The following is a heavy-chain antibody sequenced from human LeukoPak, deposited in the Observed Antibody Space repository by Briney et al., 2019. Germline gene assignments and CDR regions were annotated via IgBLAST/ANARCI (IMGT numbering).Heavy chain of an antibody. J-gene: IGHJ1*01. CDR1: GYTFTSYY. V-gene: IGHV1-46*01. D-gene: IGHD2-15*01. CDR2: INPTGGGT. Sequence: ASVKVSCKASGYTFTSYYIHWVRQAPGQGLEWMGIINPTGGGTNYAQKLQGRVTMTRDMSTSTVYMELRSLRSEDTAVYYCAREGYCSGSACYSGAHFQHWGQGTLVTVSS. CDR3: AREGYCSGSACYSGAHFQH.